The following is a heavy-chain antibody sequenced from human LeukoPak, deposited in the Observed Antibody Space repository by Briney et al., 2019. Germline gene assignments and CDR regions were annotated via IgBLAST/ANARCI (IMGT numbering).Heavy chain of an antibody. V-gene: IGHV3-13*01. CDR3: AKWKYSNSGIDDY. J-gene: IGHJ4*02. CDR1: GFTFSDHA. Sequence: GGSLRLSCAASGFTFSDHAMHWVCQAPGKGLEWVSAVGIAADTFYPGSVKGRFTISRDNSKNMLYLQMNSLRAEDTAVYYSAKWKYSNSGIDDYWGQGTLVTVSS. CDR2: VGIAADT. D-gene: IGHD6-6*01.